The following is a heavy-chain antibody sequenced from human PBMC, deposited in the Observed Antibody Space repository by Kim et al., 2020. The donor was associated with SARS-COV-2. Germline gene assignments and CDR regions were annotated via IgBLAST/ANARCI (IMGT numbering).Heavy chain of an antibody. V-gene: IGHV3-30*04. CDR3: ARDFSLWGSGSYYNYFD. J-gene: IGHJ4*01. Sequence: GGSLRLSCAASGFTFSSYAMHWVRQAPGKGLEWVAVISYDGSNKYYADSVKGRFTISRDNSKNTLYLQMNSLRAEDTAVYYCARDFSLWGSGSYYNYFD. D-gene: IGHD3-10*01. CDR2: ISYDGSNK. CDR1: GFTFSSYA.